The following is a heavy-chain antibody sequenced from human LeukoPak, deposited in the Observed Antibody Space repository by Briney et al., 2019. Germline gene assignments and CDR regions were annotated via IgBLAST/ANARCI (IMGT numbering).Heavy chain of an antibody. CDR3: TTELGIGAYFDF. Sequence: PGGSLRLSCVASGFTFSNAWMTWVRQAPGKGLEWVGRIKSKTDGGTKDYAAPVTGRFTVSRDGSKNTLYLQMNSLKTEDTAVYYCTTELGIGAYFDFWGQGTLVTVSS. J-gene: IGHJ4*02. CDR1: GFTFSNAW. D-gene: IGHD7-27*01. CDR2: IKSKTDGGTK. V-gene: IGHV3-15*01.